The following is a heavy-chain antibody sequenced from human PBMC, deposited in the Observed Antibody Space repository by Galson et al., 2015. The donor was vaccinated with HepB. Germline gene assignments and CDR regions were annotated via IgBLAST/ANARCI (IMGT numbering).Heavy chain of an antibody. CDR1: GYTFTSYY. CDR2: INPSGGST. CDR3: ARDQSGSGSLDAFDI. V-gene: IGHV1-46*01. J-gene: IGHJ3*02. D-gene: IGHD3-10*01. Sequence: SVKVSCKASGYTFTSYYMHWVRQAPGRGLEWMGVINPSGGSTSYAQKFQGRVTMTRDTSTSTVYMELSSLRSEDTAVYYCARDQSGSGSLDAFDIWGQGTMVTVSS.